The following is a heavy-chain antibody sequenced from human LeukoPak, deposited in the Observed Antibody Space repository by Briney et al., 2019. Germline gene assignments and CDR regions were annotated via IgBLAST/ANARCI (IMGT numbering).Heavy chain of an antibody. CDR2: IYYSGST. CDR3: ASSPTCSGGSCDGPSFDY. V-gene: IGHV4-39*01. D-gene: IGHD2-15*01. J-gene: IGHJ4*02. CDR1: GGSISSSSYY. Sequence: SETLSLTCTVSGGSISSSSYYWGWIRQPPGKGLEWIGSIYYSGSTYYNPSLKSRVTISVDTSKNQFSLKLSSVTAADTAVYYCASSPTCSGGSCDGPSFDYWGQGTLVTVSS.